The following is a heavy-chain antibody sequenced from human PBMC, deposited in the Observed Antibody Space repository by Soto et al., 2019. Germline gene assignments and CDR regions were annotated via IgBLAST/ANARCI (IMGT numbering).Heavy chain of an antibody. CDR1: GGTFSSYA. D-gene: IGHD3-3*01. CDR2: IIPIFGTA. CDR3: ASPPYYDFWSGYSPHDAFDI. Sequence: QVQLVQSGAEVKKPGSSVKVSCKASGGTFSSYAISWVRQAPGQGLEWMGGIIPIFGTANYAQKFQGRVTITADESTSTAYMELSSLRSEDTAVHYCASPPYYDFWSGYSPHDAFDIWGQGTMVTVSS. V-gene: IGHV1-69*01. J-gene: IGHJ3*02.